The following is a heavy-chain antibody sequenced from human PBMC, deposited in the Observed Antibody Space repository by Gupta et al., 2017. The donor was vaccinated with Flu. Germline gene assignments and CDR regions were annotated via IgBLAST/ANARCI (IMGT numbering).Heavy chain of an antibody. Sequence: VLGVEYGGGLVQPGGSLRLPWIASGFYFNSYEMRGVRQAPGRGLEWVAFISSSAVTYYTDPLRGRFTISRDNANNLLYLQMSSLRGEDTAVYYCARGHWDNWGQGTLVTVSS. CDR1: GFYFNSYE. J-gene: IGHJ4*02. V-gene: IGHV3-48*03. CDR2: ISSSAVT. CDR3: ARGHWDN.